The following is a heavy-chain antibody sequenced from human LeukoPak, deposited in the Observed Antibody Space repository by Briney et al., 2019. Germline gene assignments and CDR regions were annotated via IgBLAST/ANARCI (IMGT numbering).Heavy chain of an antibody. V-gene: IGHV1-2*02. J-gene: IGHJ5*02. CDR2: SNPHTGDR. D-gene: IGHD2-2*01. Sequence: ASVKVSCKTSGYTFIGYYLHWVRQAPGQGLEWMGWSNPHTGDRRYAQKFQGRVTLTTDKSISTAYMELSRLRSDDTAVYYCAREYCSSTSCYWRALNWFDPWGQGTLVTVSS. CDR1: GYTFIGYY. CDR3: AREYCSSTSCYWRALNWFDP.